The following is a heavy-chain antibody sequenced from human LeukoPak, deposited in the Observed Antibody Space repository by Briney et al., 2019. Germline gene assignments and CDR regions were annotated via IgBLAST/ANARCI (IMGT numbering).Heavy chain of an antibody. CDR2: IWYDGSIK. CDR3: ARAYYYDTSATPDY. CDR1: GFTFTNYG. Sequence: GGSLRLSCAASGFTFTNYGMHWVRQAPGKGLEWVAVIWYDGSIKYYADSVKGRFTISRDNSKNTLYLQMNSLRAEDTAVYYCARAYYYDTSATPDYWGQGTLVTVSS. V-gene: IGHV3-33*01. D-gene: IGHD3-22*01. J-gene: IGHJ4*02.